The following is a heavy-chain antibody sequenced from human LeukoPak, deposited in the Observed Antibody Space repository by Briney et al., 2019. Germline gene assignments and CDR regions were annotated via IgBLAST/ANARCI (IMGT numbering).Heavy chain of an antibody. V-gene: IGHV4-4*02. CDR2: VYHSGST. J-gene: IGHJ4*02. Sequence: PSETLSLTCAVLGGSISSSNWWSWVRQPPGKGLEWIGEVYHSGSTNYNPSLKSRVTISVDKSKNQFSLKLSSVTAADTAVYYCARAPMVRGEYLDYWGQGTLVTVSS. CDR3: ARAPMVRGEYLDY. D-gene: IGHD3-10*01. CDR1: GGSISSSNW.